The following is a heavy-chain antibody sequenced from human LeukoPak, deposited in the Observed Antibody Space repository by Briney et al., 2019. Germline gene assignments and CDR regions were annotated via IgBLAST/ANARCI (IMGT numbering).Heavy chain of an antibody. CDR2: IYYSGST. D-gene: IGHD3-10*01. V-gene: IGHV4-61*05. CDR3: ARQRGTYGSGSYNDY. J-gene: IGHJ4*02. Sequence: SETLSLTCTVSGGSISSSSYYWGWIRQPPGKGLEWIGYIYYSGSTNYNPSLKSRVTISVDTSKNQFSLKLSSVTAADTAVYYCARQRGTYGSGSYNDYWGQGTLVTVSS. CDR1: GGSISSSSYY.